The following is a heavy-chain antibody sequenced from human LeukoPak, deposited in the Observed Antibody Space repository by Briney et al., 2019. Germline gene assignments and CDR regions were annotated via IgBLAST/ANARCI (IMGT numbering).Heavy chain of an antibody. CDR2: ISSAGTT. V-gene: IGHV3-66*01. CDR1: GGSISSYY. D-gene: IGHD6-13*01. CDR3: ARDLEAANTYYFDY. Sequence: PSETLSLTRTVSGGSISSYYWSWVRQAPGKGLEWVSIISSAGTTYYADSVKGRFTISRDNSKNTVYLQVNSLRDEDTAVYYCARDLEAANTYYFDYWGQGTMVTVSS. J-gene: IGHJ4*02.